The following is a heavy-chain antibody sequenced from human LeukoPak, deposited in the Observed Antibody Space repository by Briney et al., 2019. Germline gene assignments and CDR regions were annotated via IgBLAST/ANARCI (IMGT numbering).Heavy chain of an antibody. D-gene: IGHD6-19*01. V-gene: IGHV4-34*01. CDR3: ARGPSNPSGWYDMRNNWFDP. CDR2: INHSGST. CDR1: GDSFSAYY. J-gene: IGHJ5*02. Sequence: PSETLSLTCAVSGDSFSAYYWTWIRQFPGKGLEWIGEINHSGSTNYNPSLKSRLTMSVDTSKNQFSLKLISLAAADTAMYYCARGPSNPSGWYDMRNNWFDPWGQGTLVTVSS.